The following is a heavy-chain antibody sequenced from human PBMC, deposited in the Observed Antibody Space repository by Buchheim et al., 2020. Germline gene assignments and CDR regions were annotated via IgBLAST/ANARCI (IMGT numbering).Heavy chain of an antibody. J-gene: IGHJ6*02. CDR1: GGSISSGAYY. CDR3: AGARGGAYYYNGMDV. V-gene: IGHV4-31*03. Sequence: QVQLQESGPGLVKPSQTLSLTCTVSGGSISSGAYYWSWIRQPPGKGLEWIGYIYYSGSTYYNPSLKSRVTISVDTSKNQFPLKLSAVAAADAAVYYCAGARGGAYYYNGMDVWGQGTT. D-gene: IGHD3-10*01. CDR2: IYYSGST.